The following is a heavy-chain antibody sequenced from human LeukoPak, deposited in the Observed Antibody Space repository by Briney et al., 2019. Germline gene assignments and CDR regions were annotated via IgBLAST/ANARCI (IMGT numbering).Heavy chain of an antibody. D-gene: IGHD3-16*02. Sequence: SETLSLTCAVSGGSISSYYWSWIRQPPGKGLEWIAYIYYSGSTHHNPSLKSRVTISVDTSKNQFSPKLSSVTAADTAVYYCARYVWGSYPTFEDYWGQGTLVTVSS. CDR1: GGSISSYY. CDR3: ARYVWGSYPTFEDY. CDR2: IYYSGST. J-gene: IGHJ4*02. V-gene: IGHV4-59*01.